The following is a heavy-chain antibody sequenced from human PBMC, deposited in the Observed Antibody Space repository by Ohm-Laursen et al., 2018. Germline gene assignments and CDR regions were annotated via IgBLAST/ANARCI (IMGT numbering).Heavy chain of an antibody. CDR1: GYTFTSYD. D-gene: IGHD6-13*01. V-gene: IGHV1-8*01. J-gene: IGHJ6*02. Sequence: SVKVSCKASGYTFTSYDVNWVRQATGQGLEWMGWMNPNSGNTGYAQKFQGRVTMTRNTSISTAYMELSSLRSEDTAVYYCARGPSSWYYYGMDVWGQGTTVTVSS. CDR3: ARGPSSWYYYGMDV. CDR2: MNPNSGNT.